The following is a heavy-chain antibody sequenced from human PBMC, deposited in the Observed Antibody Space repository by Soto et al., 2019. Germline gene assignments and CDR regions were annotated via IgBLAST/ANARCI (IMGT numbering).Heavy chain of an antibody. CDR1: GGTFSSYS. J-gene: IGHJ6*02. CDR2: IIPILGTA. V-gene: IGHV1-69*08. CDR3: ARDREWSVGYYNYYNGMDV. D-gene: IGHD3-3*01. Sequence: SVKVSCKASGGTFSSYSISWVRQAPGQGLDWMGRIIPILGTANYAQKFQGRVTITADKSTSTADMELSSLRSEDTAVYYCARDREWSVGYYNYYNGMDVWGQGTTVTVSS.